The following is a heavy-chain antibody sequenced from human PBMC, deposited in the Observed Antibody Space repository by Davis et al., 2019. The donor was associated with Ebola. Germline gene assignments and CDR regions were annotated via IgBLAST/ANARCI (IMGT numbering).Heavy chain of an antibody. Sequence: GESLKIFCAASGFSCSRYWMHWVRQAPGEGLVWVSRITSDGSTKSYADSVKGRFTISRDNTKNTLFLQMNSLRAEDTAVYYCARDGDNYSDLDYWGQGTLVTVSS. J-gene: IGHJ4*02. D-gene: IGHD5-24*01. CDR1: GFSCSRYW. V-gene: IGHV3-74*01. CDR3: ARDGDNYSDLDY. CDR2: ITSDGSTK.